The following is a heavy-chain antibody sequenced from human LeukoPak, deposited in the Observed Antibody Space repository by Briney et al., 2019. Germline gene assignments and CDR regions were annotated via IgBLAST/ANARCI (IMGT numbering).Heavy chain of an antibody. CDR1: GFSFSSYW. CDR2: IKGDGIST. CDR3: AKDHYWSIDY. J-gene: IGHJ4*02. D-gene: IGHD3-3*01. V-gene: IGHV3-74*01. Sequence: GGSLRLSCAASGFSFSSYWMHWVRHAPGQGLVWVSRIKGDGISTNYADSVKGRFTISRDIAKNTLYLQMNSLRAEDTGVYYCAKDHYWSIDYWGRGTLVTVSS.